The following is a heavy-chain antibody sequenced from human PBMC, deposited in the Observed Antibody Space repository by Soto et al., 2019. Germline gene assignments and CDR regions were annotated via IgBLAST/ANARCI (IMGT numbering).Heavy chain of an antibody. J-gene: IGHJ4*02. CDR1: GGTFSSYA. CDR3: VRVVAIPGYPDN. Sequence: QVQLVQSGAEVRQPASSVKVSCQTSGGTFSSYAISLVRQAPGQGLEWMGGIVPIVDTSTYAQKIQGRVTITADESTSTAYMELSSLRSDDTAIYYCVRVVAIPGYPDNWGQGTLVTVSS. V-gene: IGHV1-69*12. CDR2: IVPIVDTS. D-gene: IGHD5-12*01.